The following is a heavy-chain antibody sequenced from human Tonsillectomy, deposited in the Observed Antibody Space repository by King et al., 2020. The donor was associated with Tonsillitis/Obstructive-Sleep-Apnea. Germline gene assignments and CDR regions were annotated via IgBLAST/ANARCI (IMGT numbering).Heavy chain of an antibody. J-gene: IGHJ6*02. Sequence: VQLQESGPGLVKPSETLSLTCTVSGGPISSYYWSWIRQPPGKGLEWIGYMYYSGSTNYNPSLESRVTISVGTSKNQFSLKLSSVTAADTAVYYCARGILNYYYGMDVWGQGTTVSVSS. CDR2: MYYSGST. CDR1: GGPISSYY. V-gene: IGHV4-59*01. D-gene: IGHD2-21*01. CDR3: ARGILNYYYGMDV.